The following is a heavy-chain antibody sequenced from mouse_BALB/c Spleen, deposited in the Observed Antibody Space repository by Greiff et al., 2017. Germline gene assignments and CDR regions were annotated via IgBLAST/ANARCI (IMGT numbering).Heavy chain of an antibody. D-gene: IGHD1-1*02. CDR3: ARRGGKGSMDY. CDR2: ISSGGGST. CDR1: GFAFSSYD. V-gene: IGHV5-12-1*01. Sequence: DVKLVESGGGLVKPGGSLKLSCAASGFAFSSYDMSWVRQTPEKRLEWVAYISSGGGSTYYPDTVKGRFTISRDNAKNTLYLQMSSLKSEDTAMYYCARRGGKGSMDYWGQGTSVTVSS. J-gene: IGHJ4*01.